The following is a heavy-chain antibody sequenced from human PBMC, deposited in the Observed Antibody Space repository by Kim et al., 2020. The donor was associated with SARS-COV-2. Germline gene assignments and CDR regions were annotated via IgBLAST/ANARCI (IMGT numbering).Heavy chain of an antibody. CDR1: GGSISSYC. Sequence: SETLSLTCTVSGGSISSYCWSWIWQRPGTGLELMGIIYYSGSTNYNPSLSIRGTISVDTATNKNYLTLSPVSAAATAAAECACEGRGGGPRVLGVDVWG. J-gene: IGHJ6*02. CDR3: ACEGRGGGPRVLGVDV. CDR2: IYYSGST. V-gene: IGHV4-59*13. D-gene: IGHD2-8*02.